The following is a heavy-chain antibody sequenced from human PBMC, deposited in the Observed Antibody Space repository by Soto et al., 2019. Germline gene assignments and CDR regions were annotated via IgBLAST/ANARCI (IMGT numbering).Heavy chain of an antibody. CDR2: INPNGGST. V-gene: IGHV1-46*03. CDR3: GSGLLAGDV. D-gene: IGHD3-3*02. J-gene: IGHJ6*04. Sequence: QVQLVQSGAEVKKPGASVKVSCKASGYTFTSYYIHWVRQAPGQGLECMGIINPNGGSTNYDQKSQGRVTLTSDTSTSTVYMGLSSPRSEVTAVYYGGSGLLAGDVWGKGTSVTGSS. CDR1: GYTFTSYY.